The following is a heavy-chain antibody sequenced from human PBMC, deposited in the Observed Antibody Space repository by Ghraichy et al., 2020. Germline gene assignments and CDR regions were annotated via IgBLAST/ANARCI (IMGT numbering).Heavy chain of an antibody. D-gene: IGHD6-19*01. CDR2: ISSNGGST. CDR3: ARDKPFQGSGWSPVYYYGMDV. Sequence: GESLRLSCAASGFTFSSYAMHWVRQAPGKGLEYVSAISSNGGSTYYANSVKGRFTISRDNSKNTLYLQMGSLRAEDMAVYYCARDKPFQGSGWSPVYYYGMDVWGQGTTVTVSS. CDR1: GFTFSSYA. J-gene: IGHJ6*02. V-gene: IGHV3-64*01.